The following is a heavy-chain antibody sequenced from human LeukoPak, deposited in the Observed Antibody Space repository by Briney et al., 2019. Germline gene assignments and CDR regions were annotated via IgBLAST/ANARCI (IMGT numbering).Heavy chain of an antibody. CDR1: GGSFSGYY. V-gene: IGHV4-34*01. D-gene: IGHD3-10*01. CDR2: INHSGST. J-gene: IGHJ4*02. Sequence: SETLSLTCAVYGGSFSGYYWSWIRQPPGKGLEWIGEINHSGSTNYNPSLKSRVTISIDTSMNQFSLKLSSVTAADTAVYYSARGYGSGSFFDYWGQGTLVTVSS. CDR3: ARGYGSGSFFDY.